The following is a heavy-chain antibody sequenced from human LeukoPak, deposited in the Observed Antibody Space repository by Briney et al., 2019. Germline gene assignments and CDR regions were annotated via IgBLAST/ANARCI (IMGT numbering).Heavy chain of an antibody. Sequence: GGSLRLSCAASGFTFINAWMTWVRQAPGKGLEWVGRMKSKTDGGTTDYAAPVKGRFTISRDDSKNTLYLQINSLKTEDTAVYYCTTVAARRFEYWGQGTLVTVSS. D-gene: IGHD6-6*01. V-gene: IGHV3-15*01. CDR2: MKSKTDGGTT. CDR3: TTVAARRFEY. CDR1: GFTFINAW. J-gene: IGHJ4*02.